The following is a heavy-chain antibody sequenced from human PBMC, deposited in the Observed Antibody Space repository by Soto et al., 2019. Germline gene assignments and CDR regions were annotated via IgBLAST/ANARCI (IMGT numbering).Heavy chain of an antibody. J-gene: IGHJ6*03. V-gene: IGHV4-59*08. CDR2: INYSGST. CDR3: ARTYYDFWSGSYYYYMDV. CDR1: GGSISSHY. D-gene: IGHD3-3*01. Sequence: PSETLSLTCTVSGGSISSHYWTWIRQPPGKGLEWIGYINYSGSTNYNPSLKSRVTISVDTSMNQFSLKLSSVTAADTAVYYCARTYYDFWSGSYYYYMDVWGKGTTDTVSS.